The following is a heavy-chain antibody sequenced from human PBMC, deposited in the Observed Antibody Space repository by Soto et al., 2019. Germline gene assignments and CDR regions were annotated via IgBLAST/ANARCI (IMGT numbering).Heavy chain of an antibody. CDR2: ISYDGSNK. CDR1: GFTFSSYG. V-gene: IGHV3-30*18. J-gene: IGHJ4*02. Sequence: QVQLVESGGGVVQPGRSLRLSCAASGFTFSSYGFHWVRQAPGKGLEWVAVISYDGSNKYYADSVKGRFTISRDNSKNTRYLQMNRLRAVDTAVYYCAEGLVSGGQRGYFDYWGQGTVVTVSS. D-gene: IGHD1-26*01. CDR3: AEGLVSGGQRGYFDY.